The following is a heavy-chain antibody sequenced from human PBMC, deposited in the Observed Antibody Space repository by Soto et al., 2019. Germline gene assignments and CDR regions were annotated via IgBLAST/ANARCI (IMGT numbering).Heavy chain of an antibody. D-gene: IGHD6-19*01. Sequence: SETLSLTCTVSGGSISSSYWSWIRQPPGKGLEWIGYIYYSGSTNYNPSLKSRVTISVDSSKSQWSLKLTSVTAADTAMYYCATHRGFGSGWGWFDPWGQGTLVTVSS. J-gene: IGHJ5*02. V-gene: IGHV4-59*01. CDR1: GGSISSSY. CDR3: ATHRGFGSGWGWFDP. CDR2: IYYSGST.